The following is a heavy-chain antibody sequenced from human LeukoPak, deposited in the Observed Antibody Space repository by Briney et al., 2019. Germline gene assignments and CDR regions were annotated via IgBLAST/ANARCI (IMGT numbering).Heavy chain of an antibody. V-gene: IGHV3-30*02. CDR2: MRYDGTKT. CDR1: GFSFANYG. CDR3: ARDRRGY. Sequence: GGSLRLSCAASGFSFANYGMHWVRQAPGKGLEWVAFMRYDGTKTYNADSVRGRFTISRDNSGDTLYLQMNSLRPEDTAVYYCARDRRGYWGQGTLVTVSS. J-gene: IGHJ4*02.